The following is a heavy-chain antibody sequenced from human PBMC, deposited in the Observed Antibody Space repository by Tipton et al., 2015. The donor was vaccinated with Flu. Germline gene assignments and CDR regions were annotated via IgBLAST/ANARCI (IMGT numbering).Heavy chain of an antibody. V-gene: IGHV4-4*07. CDR1: GGSISSSY. Sequence: TLSLTCTVSGGSISSSYWSWIRQPAGKGLEWIGRISTSGSTNYNASLESRVTMSIDTSKNQFSLNLNSVTAADTAMYYCAKHFERGFDIWGQGTMVTVSS. J-gene: IGHJ3*02. CDR3: AKHFERGFDI. CDR2: ISTSGST. D-gene: IGHD3-10*01.